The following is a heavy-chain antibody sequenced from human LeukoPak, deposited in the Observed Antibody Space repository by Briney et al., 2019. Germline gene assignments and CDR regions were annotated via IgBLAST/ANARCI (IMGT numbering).Heavy chain of an antibody. Sequence: SETLSLTCIVSGGSISSRSYYWGWIRQPPGKALEWIGSVHYSGSTYYNPSLKSRVTISVDTSKSQFSLSLIYVSAADTAVYYCASGSMECSSTSCNTIYYYSGMDVWGQGTTVTVSS. D-gene: IGHD2-2*01. CDR1: GGSISSRSYY. J-gene: IGHJ6*02. V-gene: IGHV4-39*01. CDR3: ASGSMECSSTSCNTIYYYSGMDV. CDR2: VHYSGST.